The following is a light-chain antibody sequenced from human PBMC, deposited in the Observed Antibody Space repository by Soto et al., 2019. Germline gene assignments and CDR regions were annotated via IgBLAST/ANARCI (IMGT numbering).Light chain of an antibody. J-gene: IGLJ1*01. CDR1: KNDIGVYDF. Sequence: QSVLAQPPSASGSPGQSVTISCTGTKNDIGVYDFVSWYQHHPGKAPRLIIYEVVQRPSGVPDRFSGSKSGNTASLTVSGLHAADEADYFCKSYAGSNTYVFVSGTKVTVL. V-gene: IGLV2-8*01. CDR2: EVV. CDR3: KSYAGSNTYV.